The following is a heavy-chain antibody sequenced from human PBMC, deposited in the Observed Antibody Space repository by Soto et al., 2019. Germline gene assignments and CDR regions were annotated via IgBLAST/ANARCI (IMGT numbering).Heavy chain of an antibody. CDR2: ISWDGGST. J-gene: IGHJ4*02. V-gene: IGHV3-43*01. Sequence: GGSLRLSCAASGFTFDDYTMHWVRQAPGKGLEWVSLISWDGGSTYYADSVKGRFTISRDNSKNSLYLQMNSLRTEDTALYYCARGDYYDSSGYYVGVDYWGQGTLVTVSS. CDR3: ARGDYYDSSGYYVGVDY. CDR1: GFTFDDYT. D-gene: IGHD3-22*01.